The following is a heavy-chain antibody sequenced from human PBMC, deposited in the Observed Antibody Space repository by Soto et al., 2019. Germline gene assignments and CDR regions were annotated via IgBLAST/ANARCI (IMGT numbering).Heavy chain of an antibody. J-gene: IGHJ4*02. CDR2: INHSGST. D-gene: IGHD1-26*01. V-gene: IGHV4-34*01. CDR1: GGSFSGYY. Sequence: QVQLQQWGAGLLKPSETLSLTCAVYGGSFSGYYWSWIRQPPGKGLEWIGEINHSGSTNYNPSLKGRVTISVDTSKNQFSLKLSSVTAADTAVYYCARRRQIAFGSPPYFDYWGQGTLVTVSS. CDR3: ARRRQIAFGSPPYFDY.